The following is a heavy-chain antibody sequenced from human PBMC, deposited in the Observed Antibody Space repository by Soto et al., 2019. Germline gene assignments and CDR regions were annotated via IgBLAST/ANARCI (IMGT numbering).Heavy chain of an antibody. D-gene: IGHD3-10*01. J-gene: IGHJ6*03. CDR1: GGSFSGYY. CDR3: AGGVVRGAYLDYYYYMDV. CDR2: INHSGST. Sequence: SETLSLTCAVYGGSFSGYYWSWIRQPPGKGLEGIGEINHSGSTNYIPSLKSRVTMSVDTSKDHFSLKLTSVTAADTAVYYCAGGVVRGAYLDYYYYMDVWGKGTTVTVSS. V-gene: IGHV4-34*01.